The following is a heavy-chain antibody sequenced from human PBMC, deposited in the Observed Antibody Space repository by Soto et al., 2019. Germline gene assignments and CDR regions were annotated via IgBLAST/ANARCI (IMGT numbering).Heavy chain of an antibody. V-gene: IGHV4-39*01. Sequence: PSETLSLTCTVSGGSISSSSYYWGWIRQPPGKGLEWIGSIYYSGSTYYNPSLKSRVTISVDTSKNQFSLKLSSVTAADTAVYYCARSVVVPAAAIYFDYWGQGTLVTVSS. CDR3: ARSVVVPAAAIYFDY. J-gene: IGHJ4*02. CDR1: GGSISSSSYY. D-gene: IGHD2-2*01. CDR2: IYYSGST.